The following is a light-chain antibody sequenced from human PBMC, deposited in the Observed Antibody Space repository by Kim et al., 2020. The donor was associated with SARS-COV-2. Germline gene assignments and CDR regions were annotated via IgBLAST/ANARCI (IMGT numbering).Light chain of an antibody. CDR2: DVS. J-gene: IGLJ2*01. CDR1: SSDVGGYNY. CDR3: SSYTSRSTVV. Sequence: GQSITISGTGTSSDVGGYNYVSWYQQHPGKAPKLMIYDVSKRPSGMSNRFSGSKSGNTASLTISGLQAEDEADYYCSSYTSRSTVVFGGGTQLTVL. V-gene: IGLV2-14*04.